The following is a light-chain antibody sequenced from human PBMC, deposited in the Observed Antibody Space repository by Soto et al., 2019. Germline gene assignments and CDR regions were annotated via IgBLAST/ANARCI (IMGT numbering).Light chain of an antibody. CDR3: LQHNTYPYS. CDR1: QSISRY. CDR2: SAS. Sequence: DIQMTQSPSSLSASVGDSVTISCRASQSISRYLNWYQQKPGKAPKLLIFSASGLQSGVPSRFSGGGYGTEFTLTISSLQLEDFATYYCLQHNTYPYSFGQGTKLEIK. V-gene: IGKV1-39*01. J-gene: IGKJ2*03.